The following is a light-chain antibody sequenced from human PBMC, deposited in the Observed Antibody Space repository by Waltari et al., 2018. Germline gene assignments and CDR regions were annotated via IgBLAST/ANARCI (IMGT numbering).Light chain of an antibody. Sequence: QSPLTQPPSVYGSPGQSVTLSCTGTSSDVGRYDRVSWYQQSPATAPKLLIYGVTRRPSGVPDRLSGSKSGNTASLTISGLQAEDEGDYYCSSYTTSSTFVFGTGTEVTVL. CDR2: GVT. J-gene: IGLJ1*01. V-gene: IGLV2-18*02. CDR1: SSDVGRYDR. CDR3: SSYTTSSTFV.